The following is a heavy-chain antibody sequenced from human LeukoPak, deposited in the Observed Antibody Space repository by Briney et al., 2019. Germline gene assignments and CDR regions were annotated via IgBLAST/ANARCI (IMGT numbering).Heavy chain of an antibody. J-gene: IGHJ4*02. V-gene: IGHV3-23*01. D-gene: IGHD2-15*01. Sequence: PGGSLRLSCAVSGFIFNNYAISWVRQAPGKGLEWVSGISGSGSSIHYADSVKGRFAISRDNSKNTLYLQMNSLRAEDTAIYYCAEADIVVVVAATCFDYWGQGTLVTVSS. CDR3: AEADIVVVVAATCFDY. CDR1: GFIFNNYA. CDR2: ISGSGSSI.